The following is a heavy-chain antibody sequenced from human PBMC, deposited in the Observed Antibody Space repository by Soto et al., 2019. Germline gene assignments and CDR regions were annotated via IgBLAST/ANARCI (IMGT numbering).Heavy chain of an antibody. CDR2: IIPIFGTA. D-gene: IGHD3-3*01. J-gene: IGHJ4*02. V-gene: IGHV1-69*06. CDR1: GGTFSSYA. CDR3: ARAPANYDFWSGYPCNY. Sequence: QVQLVQSGAEVKKPGSSVKVSCKASGGTFSSYAISWVRQAPGQGLEWMGGIIPIFGTANYAQKFQGRVTITADKSTSTAYMELSSLRSEDTAVYYCARAPANYDFWSGYPCNYWGQGTLVTVSS.